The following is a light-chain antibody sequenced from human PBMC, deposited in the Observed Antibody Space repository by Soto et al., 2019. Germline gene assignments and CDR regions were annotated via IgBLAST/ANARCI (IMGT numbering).Light chain of an antibody. Sequence: QSVLTQPPSVSGAPGQRVTISCTGTSSNIGAGHDVHWYQQLPGAAPKLLIYGTTNRPSGVPDRFSGSRSGTSASVAITGLQADDEADYDCQSYDTSLSGHVIFGGGTKLTVL. V-gene: IGLV1-40*01. CDR1: SSNIGAGHD. J-gene: IGLJ2*01. CDR3: QSYDTSLSGHVI. CDR2: GTT.